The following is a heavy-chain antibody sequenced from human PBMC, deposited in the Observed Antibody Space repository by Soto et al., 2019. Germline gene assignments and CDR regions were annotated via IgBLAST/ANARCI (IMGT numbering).Heavy chain of an antibody. Sequence: GGSLRLSCAASGFTFSSYGMHWVRQAPGKGLEWVAVISYDGSNKYYADSVKGRFTISRDNSKNTLYLQMNSLRAEDTAVYYCAKDLLSRAVDWRTEGHYYYGMDVWGQGTTVTVSS. D-gene: IGHD3-9*01. V-gene: IGHV3-30*18. J-gene: IGHJ6*02. CDR1: GFTFSSYG. CDR3: AKDLLSRAVDWRTEGHYYYGMDV. CDR2: ISYDGSNK.